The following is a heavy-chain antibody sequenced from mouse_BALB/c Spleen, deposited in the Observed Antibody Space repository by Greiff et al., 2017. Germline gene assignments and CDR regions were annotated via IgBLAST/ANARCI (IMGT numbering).Heavy chain of an antibody. Sequence: DVHLVESGGGLVKPGGSLKLSCAASGFTFSSYAMSWVRQTPEKRLEWVASISSGGSTYYPDSVKGRFTISRDNARNILYLQMSSLRSEDTAMYYCARGGATMITNYAMDYWGQGTSVTVSS. CDR3: ARGGATMITNYAMDY. D-gene: IGHD2-4*01. CDR2: ISSGGST. V-gene: IGHV5-6-5*01. J-gene: IGHJ4*01. CDR1: GFTFSSYA.